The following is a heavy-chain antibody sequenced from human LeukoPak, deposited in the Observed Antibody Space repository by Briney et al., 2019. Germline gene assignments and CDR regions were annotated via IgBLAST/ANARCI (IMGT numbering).Heavy chain of an antibody. Sequence: GGSLRLSCAASGFTFSNFAMSWVRQAPGKGLEWVSAMSSVTYYADSVKGRFTTSRDDSKSTLFLQMNSLRAEDTAVYYCAKAFFSGSGGNHKHFDPWGQGTLVTVSS. CDR3: AKAFFSGSGGNHKHFDP. J-gene: IGHJ5*02. CDR1: GFTFSNFA. D-gene: IGHD3-10*01. V-gene: IGHV3-23*01. CDR2: MSSVT.